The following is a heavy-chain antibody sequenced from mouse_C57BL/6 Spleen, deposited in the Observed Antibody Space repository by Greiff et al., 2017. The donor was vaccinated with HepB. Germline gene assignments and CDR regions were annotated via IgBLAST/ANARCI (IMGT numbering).Heavy chain of an antibody. V-gene: IGHV1-52*01. Sequence: QVQLQQPGAELVRPGSSVKLSCKASGYTFTSYWMHWVKQRPIQGLEWIGNIDPSDSETHYNQKFKDKATLTVDKSSSTAYMQLSSLTSEDSAVYLRSILHYYGSSSYYFDYWGQGTTLTVSS. CDR3: SILHYYGSSSYYFDY. CDR2: IDPSDSET. J-gene: IGHJ2*01. CDR1: GYTFTSYW. D-gene: IGHD1-1*01.